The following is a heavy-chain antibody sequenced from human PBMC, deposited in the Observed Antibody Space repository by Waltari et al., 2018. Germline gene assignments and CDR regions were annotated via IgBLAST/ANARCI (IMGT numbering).Heavy chain of an antibody. V-gene: IGHV3-7*01. CDR3: ARDYYYDSSNDY. J-gene: IGHJ4*02. CDR2: IKQDASEK. CDR1: GFNFASYW. D-gene: IGHD3-22*01. Sequence: EVQLVESGGGLVQPGGSLKLSCAASGFNFASYWMSWVRQAPGMGLEWVANIKQDASEKYYVDSVKGRFTISRDNTKNSLSLEMNSLRAEDTGVYYCARDYYYDSSNDYWGQGTLVTVSS.